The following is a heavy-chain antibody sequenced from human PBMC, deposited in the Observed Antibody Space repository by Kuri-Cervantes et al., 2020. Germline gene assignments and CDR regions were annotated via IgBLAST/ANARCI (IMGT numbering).Heavy chain of an antibody. V-gene: IGHV1-69*06. J-gene: IGHJ6*03. D-gene: IGHD4-11*01. CDR3: ARDREVMTTVTTSYYYMDV. CDR2: IIPIFGTA. Sequence: SVKVSCKASGGTFSSYAISWVRQAPGQGLEWMGGIIPIFGTANYAQKFQGRVTITADKSTSTAYMELSSLRSEDTAVYYCARDREVMTTVTTSYYYMDVWGKGTTVTVSS. CDR1: GGTFSSYA.